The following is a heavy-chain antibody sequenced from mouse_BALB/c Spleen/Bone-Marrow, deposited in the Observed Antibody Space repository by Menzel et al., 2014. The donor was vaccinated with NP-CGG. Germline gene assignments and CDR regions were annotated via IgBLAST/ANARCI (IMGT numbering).Heavy chain of an antibody. CDR2: INPSNGGT. J-gene: IGHJ2*01. CDR1: GYTFTSYY. Sequence: QVQLQQSGAELVKPGASVKLSCKASGYTFTSYYMYWVKRRPGQGLEWIGEINPSNGGTNFNEKFKSKATLTVDESSSTAYMQLSSLTSEDSAVYYCTRYGNYYFDYWGQGTTLTVSS. V-gene: IGHV1S81*02. D-gene: IGHD2-1*01. CDR3: TRYGNYYFDY.